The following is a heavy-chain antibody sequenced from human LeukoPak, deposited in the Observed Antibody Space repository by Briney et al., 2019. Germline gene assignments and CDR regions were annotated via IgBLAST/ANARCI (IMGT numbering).Heavy chain of an antibody. CDR1: GFTFSSYS. J-gene: IGHJ4*02. D-gene: IGHD2-2*01. Sequence: GGSLRLSCAASGFTFSSYSMNWVRQAPGKGLEWVSSISSSSSYIYYADSVKGRFTISSDNAKNSLYLQMNSLRAEDTAVYYCARSVSSTSWEFDYWGQGTLVTVSS. CDR2: ISSSSSYI. V-gene: IGHV3-21*01. CDR3: ARSVSSTSWEFDY.